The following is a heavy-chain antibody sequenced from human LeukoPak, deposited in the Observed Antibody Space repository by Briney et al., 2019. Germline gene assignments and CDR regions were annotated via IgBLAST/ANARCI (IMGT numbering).Heavy chain of an antibody. Sequence: GGSLRLSCAASGFTFSSYGMHWVRQAPGKGLEWVAFIRYDGSNKYYADSVKGRFTISRDNSKNTLYLQMNSLRAEDTAVYYCAKDQVGFWSGYAYWGQGTLVTVSS. D-gene: IGHD3-3*01. CDR1: GFTFSSYG. V-gene: IGHV3-30*02. CDR2: IRYDGSNK. J-gene: IGHJ4*02. CDR3: AKDQVGFWSGYAY.